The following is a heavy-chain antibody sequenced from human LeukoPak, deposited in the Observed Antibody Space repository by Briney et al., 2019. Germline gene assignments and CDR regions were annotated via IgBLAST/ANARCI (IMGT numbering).Heavy chain of an antibody. CDR2: ITSSSSTV. D-gene: IGHD6-13*01. Sequence: YPGRSLRLSCAASGFTFSTYAIHWVRQAPGKGLEWVSYITSSSSTVYYADSVKGRFTISRDNAKNSLYLQMNSLRDEDTAVYYCARDLVAAGNWGQGTLVTVSS. J-gene: IGHJ4*02. CDR1: GFTFSTYA. CDR3: ARDLVAAGN. V-gene: IGHV3-48*02.